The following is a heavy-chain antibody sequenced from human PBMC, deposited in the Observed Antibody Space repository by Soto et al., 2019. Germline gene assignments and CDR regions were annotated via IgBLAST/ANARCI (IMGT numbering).Heavy chain of an antibody. CDR2: ITSKHDGGTP. CDR1: ALNFTDAC. D-gene: IGHD1-7*01. CDR3: TTDSYFTLKLARFAY. V-gene: IGHV3-15*07. Sequence: SQRLPSTVSALNFTDACLNRIHQTQRKRLELFGRITSKHDGGTPDFAAHVRGRFAISRDDSKSMVYLKMNSLNPEDTAVYYCTTDSYFTLKLARFAYWRLGTPV. J-gene: IGHJ4*01.